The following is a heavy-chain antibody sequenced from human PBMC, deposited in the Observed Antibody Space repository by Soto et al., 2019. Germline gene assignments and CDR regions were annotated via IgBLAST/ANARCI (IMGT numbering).Heavy chain of an antibody. CDR2: IWHDGKNK. CDR3: ARDPGQDEAMDY. Sequence: QVQVVESGGGVVQPGTSLRLSCAASGFTFSNFGMHWVRQAPGKGLEWVAVIWHDGKNKYYADSAKGRFTISRDNSKNTLYRQMNSLRAEDTDLYYCARDPGQDEAMDYWGQGTLVTVSS. CDR1: GFTFSNFG. J-gene: IGHJ4*02. V-gene: IGHV3-33*01.